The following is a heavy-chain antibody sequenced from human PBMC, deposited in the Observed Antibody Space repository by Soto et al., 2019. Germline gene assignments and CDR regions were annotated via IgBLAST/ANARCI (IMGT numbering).Heavy chain of an antibody. Sequence: QVQLVESGGGVVQPGRSLRLSCAASGFTFSSYGMHWVRQAPGKGLEWVAVISYDGSNKYYADFVKGRFTISRDNSKNTLYLQMNSLRAEDTAVYYCAKASYDSSGYYVWGIDYWGQGTLVTVSS. CDR1: GFTFSSYG. D-gene: IGHD3-22*01. J-gene: IGHJ4*02. V-gene: IGHV3-30*18. CDR2: ISYDGSNK. CDR3: AKASYDSSGYYVWGIDY.